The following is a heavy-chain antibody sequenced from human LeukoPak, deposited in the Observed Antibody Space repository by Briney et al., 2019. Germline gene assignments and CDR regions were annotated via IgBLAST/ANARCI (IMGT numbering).Heavy chain of an antibody. V-gene: IGHV1-69*13. D-gene: IGHD3-10*01. Sequence: ASVKVSCKASGGTFSSYAISWVRQAPGQGLEWMGGIIPIFGTANYAQKFQGRVTITADESTSTAYVELSSLRSEDTAVYYCARGFWGPGSATPEYYYYGMDAWGQGTTVTVSS. CDR2: IIPIFGTA. J-gene: IGHJ6*02. CDR3: ARGFWGPGSATPEYYYYGMDA. CDR1: GGTFSSYA.